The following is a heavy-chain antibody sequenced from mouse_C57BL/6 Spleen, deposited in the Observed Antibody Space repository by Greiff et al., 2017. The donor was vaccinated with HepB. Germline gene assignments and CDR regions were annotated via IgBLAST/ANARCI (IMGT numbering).Heavy chain of an antibody. CDR3: ARAAQARDYAMDY. J-gene: IGHJ4*01. D-gene: IGHD3-2*02. CDR1: GYTFTSYW. CDR2: IYPGSGST. V-gene: IGHV1-55*01. Sequence: LQEPGAELVKPGASVKMSCKASGYTFTSYWITWVKQRPGQGLEWIGDIYPGSGSTNYNEKFKSKATLTVDTSSSTAYMQLSSLTSEDSAVYYCARAAQARDYAMDYWGQGTSVTVSS.